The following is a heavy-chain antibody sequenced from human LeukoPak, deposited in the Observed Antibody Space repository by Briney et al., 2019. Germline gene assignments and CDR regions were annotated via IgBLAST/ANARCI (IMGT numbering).Heavy chain of an antibody. CDR3: ARGDGRGRSDGAT. V-gene: IGHV3-7*01. CDR1: EFNFNSY. Sequence: GESLRLSCAASEFNFNSYMGWVRQAPEDGLEWVAIINRDETDIYYVDSVKGRFAISRDNAKSSLFLEMNSLRVEDTGVYYCARGDGRGRSDGATWGPGTLVTVSS. CDR2: INRDETDI. J-gene: IGHJ1*01. D-gene: IGHD6-19*01.